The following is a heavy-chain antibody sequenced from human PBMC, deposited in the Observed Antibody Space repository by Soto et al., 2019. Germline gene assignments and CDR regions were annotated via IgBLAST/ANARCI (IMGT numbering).Heavy chain of an antibody. Sequence: QVQLVQSGAEVKKPGASVKVSCKASGYTFISYGISWVRQAPGQGLEWMGWISADNGDTKYAQNLQGRVTFTTDTSATTCFMELRSLRSDDTSVYYCARSIYGCDSGAVDCWGQGTLVTVSS. CDR1: GYTFISYG. D-gene: IGHD2-21*02. CDR3: ARSIYGCDSGAVDC. J-gene: IGHJ4*02. V-gene: IGHV1-18*01. CDR2: ISADNGDT.